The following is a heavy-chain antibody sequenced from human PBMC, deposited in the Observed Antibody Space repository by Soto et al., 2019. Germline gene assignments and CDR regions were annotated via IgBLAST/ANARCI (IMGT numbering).Heavy chain of an antibody. D-gene: IGHD6-6*01. CDR1: GFTFTDYS. CDR3: ARQAARNYIDS. V-gene: IGHV3-11*01. CDR2: IDSRGRTL. Sequence: GGSLRLSCAASGFTFTDYSMSWIRQAPGKGLEWLAFIDSRGRTLSYADSVKGRFTISRDNAKNSLFLQMHSLRADDTAVYYCARQAARNYIDSWGQGDVVTVSS. J-gene: IGHJ4*02.